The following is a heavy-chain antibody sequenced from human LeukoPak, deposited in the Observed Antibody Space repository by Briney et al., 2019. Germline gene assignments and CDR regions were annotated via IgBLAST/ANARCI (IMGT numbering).Heavy chain of an antibody. CDR1: GFTFSSYS. Sequence: GGSLRLSCAASGFTFSSYSMNWVRQAPGKGLEWVSSISSSSSYIYYADSVKGRFTISRDNARNSLYLQMNSRRAEDAAVYYCARGLVDSSGYDAFDIWGQGTMVTVSS. CDR2: ISSSSSYI. J-gene: IGHJ3*02. CDR3: ARGLVDSSGYDAFDI. V-gene: IGHV3-21*01. D-gene: IGHD3-22*01.